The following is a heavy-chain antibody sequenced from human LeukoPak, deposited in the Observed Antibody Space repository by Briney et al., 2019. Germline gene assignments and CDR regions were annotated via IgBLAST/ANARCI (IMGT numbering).Heavy chain of an antibody. J-gene: IGHJ4*02. CDR1: GFTFSKYA. D-gene: IGHD2-8*02. Sequence: PGGSLRLSCATSGFTFSKYALSWVRQAPGKGLEWVSAISGNGGSTYYADSVKGRFTISRDNSKNILYLQMNSLRAVDTAVYYCAKDQGSGAFDYWGQGTLVTVSS. CDR2: ISGNGGST. V-gene: IGHV3-23*01. CDR3: AKDQGSGAFDY.